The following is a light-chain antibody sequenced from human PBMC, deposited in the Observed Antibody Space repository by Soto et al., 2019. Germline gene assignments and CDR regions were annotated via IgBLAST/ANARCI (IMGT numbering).Light chain of an antibody. J-gene: IGKJ1*01. V-gene: IGKV1D-16*01. CDR2: AAS. CDR3: QQYNSYPWT. Sequence: DIQMTQSPSSLSASVGDRVTITCRSSEDISTWLAWYQQKPGKAPKLLIYAASSLQSGVPSRFSGSRSATEFILTISSLQPDDFATYYCQQYNSYPWTFGQGTKVDIK. CDR1: EDISTW.